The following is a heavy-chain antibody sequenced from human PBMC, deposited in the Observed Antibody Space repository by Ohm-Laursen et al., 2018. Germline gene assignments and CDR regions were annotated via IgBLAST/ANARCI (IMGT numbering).Heavy chain of an antibody. D-gene: IGHD6-19*01. CDR2: IKSKIDGATT. Sequence: SLRLSCSASGFTFSNFWMNWVRQAPGKGLEWVGRIKSKIDGATTDYAAPVKGRFTVSRDDSKNTLYLQMNSLRAEDTAVYYCARDDAFDSSGWYSGIDYWGQGTPVTVSS. J-gene: IGHJ4*02. CDR1: GFTFSNFW. CDR3: ARDDAFDSSGWYSGIDY. V-gene: IGHV3-15*01.